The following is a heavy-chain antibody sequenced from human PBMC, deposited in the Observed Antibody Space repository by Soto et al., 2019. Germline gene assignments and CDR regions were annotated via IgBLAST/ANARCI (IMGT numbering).Heavy chain of an antibody. CDR1: GFTFNDHY. Sequence: GGSLRLSCAASGFTFNDHYMDWVRQAPGKGLEWVARTRNKANSYTTEYAASVKGRFTISRDGSKNSLYLQMNSLKTEDTAVYYCARVGTDYAYDYWGQGTLVTSPQ. CDR3: ARVGTDYAYDY. V-gene: IGHV3-72*01. J-gene: IGHJ4*02. CDR2: TRNKANSYTT. D-gene: IGHD2-2*01.